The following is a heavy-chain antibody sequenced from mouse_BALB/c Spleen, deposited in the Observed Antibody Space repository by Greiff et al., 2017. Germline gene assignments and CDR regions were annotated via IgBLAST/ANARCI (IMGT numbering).Heavy chain of an antibody. CDR3: ARDWGGNYEFAY. D-gene: IGHD2-1*01. CDR1: GFTFSDYY. Sequence: EVQLVESGGGLVKPGGSLKLSCAASGFTFSDYYMYWVRQTPEKRLEWVATISDGGSYTYYPDSVKGRFTISRDNAKNNLYLQMSSLKSEDTAMYYCARDWGGNYEFAYWGQGTLVTVSA. J-gene: IGHJ3*01. CDR2: ISDGGSYT. V-gene: IGHV5-4*02.